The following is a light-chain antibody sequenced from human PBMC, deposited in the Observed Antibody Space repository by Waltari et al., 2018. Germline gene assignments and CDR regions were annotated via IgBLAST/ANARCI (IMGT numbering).Light chain of an antibody. V-gene: IGLV2-11*01. Sequence: QSALTQPRSVSGSPGQSVTISCTGTSPGIGVYNYVSWYQQHPGKAPKLMIYDVTKRPSGVPDRFSGSKSGNPASLTISGLQAEDEADYYCCSYAGSYTGVFGTGTKVTV. J-gene: IGLJ1*01. CDR2: DVT. CDR3: CSYAGSYTGV. CDR1: SPGIGVYNY.